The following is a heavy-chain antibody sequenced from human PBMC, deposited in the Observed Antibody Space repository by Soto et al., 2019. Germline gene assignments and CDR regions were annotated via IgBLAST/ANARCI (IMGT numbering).Heavy chain of an antibody. CDR2: ISYDGSNK. CDR1: GFTFSSYG. CDR3: AKSKVGGTYDYYVMHV. J-gene: IGHJ6*02. Sequence: QVQLVESGGGVVQPGRSLRLSCAASGFTFSSYGMHWVRQAPGKGLEWVAVISYDGSNKYYADSVKRRFTISRDNSKNALYLQINRLRTEDTAVYYCAKSKVGGTYDYYVMHVWGRGTTVTVSS. V-gene: IGHV3-30*18. D-gene: IGHD1-26*01.